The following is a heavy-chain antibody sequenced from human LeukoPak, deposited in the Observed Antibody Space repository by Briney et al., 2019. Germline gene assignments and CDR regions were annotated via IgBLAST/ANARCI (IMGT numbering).Heavy chain of an antibody. V-gene: IGHV3-23*01. Sequence: GGSLRLSCAASGFTFSSYAMTWVRQAPVKGMEWLSVVADTGGNTYHADSVKGRFTISRDNSKNTVYLEMNSLRVEDTAVYYCAKGTVRSCSGPSCYPLDSWGQGTLVTVSS. CDR3: AKGTVRSCSGPSCYPLDS. D-gene: IGHD2-15*01. J-gene: IGHJ4*02. CDR1: GFTFSSYA. CDR2: VADTGGNT.